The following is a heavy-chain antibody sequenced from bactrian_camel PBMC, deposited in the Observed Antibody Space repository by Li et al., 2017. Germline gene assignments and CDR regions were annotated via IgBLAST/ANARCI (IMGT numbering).Heavy chain of an antibody. Sequence: HVQLVESGGGSVQAGGSLRLSCAASGLTFIGGNCMGWFRQAPGKEREGVAIISRDGATTVTDSVKGRFTVSKDDAKNTLYLQMNNLKPEDTAMYYCALVRTSDGRCRSSWAQGDFGFWGQGTQVTVS. CDR2: ISRDGAT. V-gene: IGHV3S55*01. CDR3: ALVRTSDGRCRSSWAQGDFGF. D-gene: IGHD3*01. J-gene: IGHJ6*01. CDR1: GLTFIGGNC.